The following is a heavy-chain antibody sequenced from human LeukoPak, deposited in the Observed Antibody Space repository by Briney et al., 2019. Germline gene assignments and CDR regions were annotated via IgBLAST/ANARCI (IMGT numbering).Heavy chain of an antibody. V-gene: IGHV4-59*01. CDR3: ARRVVVVTANDKSDAFDM. CDR2: IYYTGST. CDR1: GGSISNYY. D-gene: IGHD2-15*01. J-gene: IGHJ3*02. Sequence: SETLSLTCTVSGGSISNYYWSWIRQPPGEGLEWIGYIYYTGSTKSNPSLKSRVTISLDTSKNQFSLNLSSVTAADTAVYYCARRVVVVTANDKSDAFDMWGPGTVVTVSS.